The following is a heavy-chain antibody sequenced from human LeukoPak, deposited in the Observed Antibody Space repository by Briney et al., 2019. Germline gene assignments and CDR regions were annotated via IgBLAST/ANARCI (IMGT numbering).Heavy chain of an antibody. CDR3: ARAGYSSGWLAYFDY. CDR1: GGSISSYY. Sequence: SETLSLTCTVSGGSISSYYWSWIRQPPGKGLEWIGYIYYSGSTNHNPSLKSRVTISVDTSKNQFSLKLSSVTAADTAVYYCARAGYSSGWLAYFDYWGQGTLVTVSS. J-gene: IGHJ4*02. V-gene: IGHV4-59*01. CDR2: IYYSGST. D-gene: IGHD6-19*01.